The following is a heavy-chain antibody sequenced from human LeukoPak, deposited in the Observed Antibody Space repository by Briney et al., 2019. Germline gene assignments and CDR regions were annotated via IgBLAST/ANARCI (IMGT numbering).Heavy chain of an antibody. CDR2: IGGSGGST. CDR3: AKDGSSGRPLTTVVTPRYFDY. D-gene: IGHD4-23*01. V-gene: IGHV3-23*01. J-gene: IGHJ4*02. CDR1: GFTFTSYV. Sequence: GGSLRLSCAASGFTFTSYVMSWVRQAPGKGLEWVSAIGGSGGSTYYADSVKGRFTISRDNSKNTLYLQMNSLRAEDTAVYYCAKDGSSGRPLTTVVTPRYFDYWGQGTLVTVSS.